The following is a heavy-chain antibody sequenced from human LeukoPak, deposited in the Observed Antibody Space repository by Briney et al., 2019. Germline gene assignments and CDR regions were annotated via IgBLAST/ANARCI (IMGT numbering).Heavy chain of an antibody. CDR1: GGSFSGYY. CDR3: ARSRAYDFWSGYYPPHFDY. Sequence: PSETLSLTCAVYGGSFSGYYWSWIRQPPGKGLEWIGEINHSGSTNYNPSLKSRVTISVDTSKNQFSLKLSSVTAADTAVYYCARSRAYDFWSGYYPPHFDYWGQGTLVTVSS. D-gene: IGHD3-3*01. V-gene: IGHV4-34*01. CDR2: INHSGST. J-gene: IGHJ4*02.